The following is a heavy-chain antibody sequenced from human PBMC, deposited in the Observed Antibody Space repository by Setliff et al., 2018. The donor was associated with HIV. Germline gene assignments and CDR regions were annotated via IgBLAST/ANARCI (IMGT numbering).Heavy chain of an antibody. CDR2: IYSTGST. V-gene: IGHV4-59*11. D-gene: IGHD4-17*01. Sequence: ASETLSLTCTVSGPSINIHYWSWIRQSPGKGFEWIGYIYSTGSTNYNPSLQSRVTISMVASRNQFYLKVTSVTAADTAVYYCAKGAGFYGDYTFDHWGQGRQVTVSS. CDR1: GPSINIHY. CDR3: AKGAGFYGDYTFDH. J-gene: IGHJ4*02.